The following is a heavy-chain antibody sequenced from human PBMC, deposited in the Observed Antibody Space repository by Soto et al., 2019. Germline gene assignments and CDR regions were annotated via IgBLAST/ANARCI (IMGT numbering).Heavy chain of an antibody. CDR1: GFTFTSYA. J-gene: IGHJ6*02. CDR2: ISGSGGMT. Sequence: EVQLLESGGGLVQPGGSLRLSCAASGFTFTSYAMSWVRQAPGKGLEWVSGISGSGGMTYYADSVKGRFTISRDTSKNSLYLEMNSLRAEDPAVYYCAKDRWDDSPYYGMDVWGQGTTVTVSS. V-gene: IGHV3-23*01. D-gene: IGHD3-22*01. CDR3: AKDRWDDSPYYGMDV.